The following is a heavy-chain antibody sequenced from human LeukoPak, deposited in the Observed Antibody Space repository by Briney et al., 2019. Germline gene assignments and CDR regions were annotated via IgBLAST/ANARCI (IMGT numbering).Heavy chain of an antibody. V-gene: IGHV4-59*01. J-gene: IGHJ4*02. D-gene: IGHD6-19*01. CDR1: GGSISSYY. Sequence: SETLSLTCTVSGGSISSYYWSWIRQPPGKGLEWIGYIYYSGSTNYNPSLKSRVTISVDTSKNQFSLKLSSVTAADTAVYYCARSSIVVAGIFDYWGQGTLVTVSS. CDR2: IYYSGST. CDR3: ARSSIVVAGIFDY.